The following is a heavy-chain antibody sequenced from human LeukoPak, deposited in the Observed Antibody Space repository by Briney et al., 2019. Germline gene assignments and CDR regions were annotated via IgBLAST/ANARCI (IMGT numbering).Heavy chain of an antibody. CDR3: ARALGYSSGWYVNRIDY. CDR1: GYTFTSYD. D-gene: IGHD6-19*01. Sequence: ASVKVSCKASGYTFTSYDINWARQATGQGLEWMGWMNPNSGSTGYAQKFQGRVTITRNTSVSTAYMELSSLRSEDTAVYYCARALGYSSGWYVNRIDYWGQGTLVTVSS. V-gene: IGHV1-8*03. J-gene: IGHJ4*02. CDR2: MNPNSGST.